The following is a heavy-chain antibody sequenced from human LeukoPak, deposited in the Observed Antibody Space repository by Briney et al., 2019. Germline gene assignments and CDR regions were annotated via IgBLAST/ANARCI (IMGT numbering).Heavy chain of an antibody. Sequence: PSETLSLTCTVSGGSISSSSYYWGWIRQPPGKGLEWIGSVYYSGSTYYNPSLKSRVTISVDTSKNQFSLKLSSVTAADTAVYYCARVYPDIVGRHTENWFDPWGQGTLVTVSS. V-gene: IGHV4-39*07. CDR3: ARVYPDIVGRHTENWFDP. CDR1: GGSISSSSYY. D-gene: IGHD2-15*01. CDR2: VYYSGST. J-gene: IGHJ5*02.